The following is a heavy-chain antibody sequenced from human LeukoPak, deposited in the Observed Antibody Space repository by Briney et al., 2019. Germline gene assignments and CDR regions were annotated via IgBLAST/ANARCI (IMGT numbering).Heavy chain of an antibody. V-gene: IGHV1-2*02. CDR1: GYTFTGYY. CDR2: INTKSSAT. J-gene: IGHJ4*02. D-gene: IGHD4-17*01. CDR3: ARANGDYTYPDC. Sequence: GASVKVSCKASGYTFTGYYMHWVRQAPGQGLEWMGWINTKSSATNYAQKFQGRVTMTRDTSISTAYMELSRVRSDDTALYYCARANGDYTYPDCWGQGTLVTVSS.